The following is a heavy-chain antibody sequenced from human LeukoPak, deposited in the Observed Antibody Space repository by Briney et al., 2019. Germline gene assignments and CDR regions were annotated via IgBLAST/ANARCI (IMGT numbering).Heavy chain of an antibody. Sequence: GGSLRLSCAASGFTFSNAWMSWVRQAPGKGLEWVGRIKSKTDGGATDYAAPVKGRFTISRDDSKNTLYLQMNSLKTEDTAVYYCTTHPEYGYYYYMDVWGKGTTVTVSS. CDR3: TTHPEYGYYYYMDV. CDR1: GFTFSNAW. D-gene: IGHD6-6*01. V-gene: IGHV3-15*01. CDR2: IKSKTDGGAT. J-gene: IGHJ6*03.